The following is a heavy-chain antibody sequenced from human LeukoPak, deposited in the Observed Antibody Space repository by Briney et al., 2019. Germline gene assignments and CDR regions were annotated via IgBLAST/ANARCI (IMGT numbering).Heavy chain of an antibody. D-gene: IGHD6-13*01. Sequence: GGSLTLSCAASGFIFSRYWMHWVRQAPGKGPVWVSRINSDGSDTSYAGSVKGRFTVSRDNAKNTLYLQMNSLRPEDTALYYCAKDSLYSSSWYDYWGQGTLVTVSS. CDR1: GFIFSRYW. V-gene: IGHV3-74*01. CDR3: AKDSLYSSSWYDY. CDR2: INSDGSDT. J-gene: IGHJ4*02.